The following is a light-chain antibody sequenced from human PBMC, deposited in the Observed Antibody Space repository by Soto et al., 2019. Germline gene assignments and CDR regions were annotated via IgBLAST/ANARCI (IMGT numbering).Light chain of an antibody. J-gene: IGLJ1*01. CDR1: SSNIGAGYD. V-gene: IGLV1-40*01. CDR2: GHS. CDR3: QSYDSSLSGYYV. Sequence: QSVLTQPPSVSGAPGQRVTISCTGSSSNIGAGYDVHWYQQLPGTAPKLLIYGHSNRPSGVPDRFSGSKSGTSASLAITGLQAEDEADYYCQSYDSSLSGYYVCGTGTKLTVL.